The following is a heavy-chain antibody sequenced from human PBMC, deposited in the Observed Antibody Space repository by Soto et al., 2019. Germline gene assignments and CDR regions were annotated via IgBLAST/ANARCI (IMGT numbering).Heavy chain of an antibody. J-gene: IGHJ6*03. D-gene: IGHD3-3*01. CDR1: GYTFTSYD. Sequence: GASVKVSCKASGYTFTSYDINWVRQATGQGLEWMGWMNPNNGKTDYAQKFQGRVTMTRNTSISTAYMELSSLRSEDTAAYYCARALGNYYDFWSGYYSYYYYYYMDVWGKGTTVTVSS. V-gene: IGHV1-8*01. CDR2: MNPNNGKT. CDR3: ARALGNYYDFWSGYYSYYYYYYMDV.